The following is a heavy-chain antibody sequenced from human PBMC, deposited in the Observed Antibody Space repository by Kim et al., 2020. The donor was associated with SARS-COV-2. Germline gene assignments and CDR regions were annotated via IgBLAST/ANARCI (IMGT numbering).Heavy chain of an antibody. J-gene: IGHJ3*02. D-gene: IGHD7-27*01. CDR3: ARGQGFNWGPLGAFDI. CDR1: GGSFSGYY. V-gene: IGHV4-34*01. CDR2: INHSGST. Sequence: SETLSLTCAVYGGSFSGYYWSWIRQPPGKGLEWIGEINHSGSTNYNPSLKSRVTISVDTSKNQFSLKLSSVTAADTAVYYCARGQGFNWGPLGAFDIWGQGTMVTVSS.